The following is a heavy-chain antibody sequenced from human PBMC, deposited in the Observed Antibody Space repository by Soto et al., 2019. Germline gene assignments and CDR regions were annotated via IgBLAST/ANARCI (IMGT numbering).Heavy chain of an antibody. Sequence: GGSLRLSCAASGFTFSDYYMSWIRQAPGKGLEWVSYISSSGSTIYYADSVKGRFTISRDNAKNSLYLQMNSLRAEDTAVYYCARDAYNWNSRQPLYYMDVWGKGTTVTVSS. CDR2: ISSSGSTI. J-gene: IGHJ6*03. CDR3: ARDAYNWNSRQPLYYMDV. V-gene: IGHV3-11*01. CDR1: GFTFSDYY. D-gene: IGHD1-7*01.